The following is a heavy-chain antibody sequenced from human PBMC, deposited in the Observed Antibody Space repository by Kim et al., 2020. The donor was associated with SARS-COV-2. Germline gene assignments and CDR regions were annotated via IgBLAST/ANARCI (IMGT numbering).Heavy chain of an antibody. J-gene: IGHJ6*03. CDR2: ISYDGSNK. Sequence: GGSLRLSCAASGFTFSSYAMHWVRQAPGKGLEWVAVISYDGSNKYYADSVKGRFTISRDNSKNTLYLQMNSLRAEDTAVYYCARGGSSWYRKTYYYYYMDVWGKGTTVTVSS. CDR3: ARGGSSWYRKTYYYYYMDV. D-gene: IGHD6-13*01. CDR1: GFTFSSYA. V-gene: IGHV3-30-3*01.